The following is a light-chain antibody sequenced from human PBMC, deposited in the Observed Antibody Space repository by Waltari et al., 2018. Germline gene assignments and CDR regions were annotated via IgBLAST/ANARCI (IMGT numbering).Light chain of an antibody. V-gene: IGLV2-14*01. CDR3: SSYTSSSTLV. CDR1: SRALGGYNY. J-gene: IGLJ1*01. Sequence: QSALTQPASVSGSPGQSIPIPCTGPSRALGGYNYVPWYQTPPGKDPKLMIYEVSNRPSGVSNRFSGSKSGNTASLTISGLQAEDEADYYCSSYTSSSTLVFGTGTKVTVL. CDR2: EVS.